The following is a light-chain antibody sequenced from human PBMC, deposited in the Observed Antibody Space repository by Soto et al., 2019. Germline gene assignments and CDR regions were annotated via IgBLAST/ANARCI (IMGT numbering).Light chain of an antibody. Sequence: DIVMTQSPDSLAVSLGERATINCKSSQSVLYSSNNKNYLAWYQQKPGQPPQLLIYWASTRESGVLDRFSGSGSGTDFTLTISSLQAEDVAVYYCQQYYSTPLTFGGGTKVEIK. V-gene: IGKV4-1*01. CDR1: QSVLYSSNNKNY. J-gene: IGKJ4*01. CDR3: QQYYSTPLT. CDR2: WAS.